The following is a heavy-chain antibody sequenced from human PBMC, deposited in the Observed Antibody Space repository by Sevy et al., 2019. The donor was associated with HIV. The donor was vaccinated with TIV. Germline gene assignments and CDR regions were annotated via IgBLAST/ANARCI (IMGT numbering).Heavy chain of an antibody. V-gene: IGHV3-9*01. CDR1: GFPFNDHA. CDR2: ISWNSRNI. D-gene: IGHD2-21*01. CDR3: AENINRGCDGVNCYSYYYYFYGLDV. Sequence: GGSLRLSCAASGFPFNDHAMHWVRQVPGKGLEWVSGISWNSRNIGYADSVKGRFTISRDNARYFVYLEMNSLGPEDTAFYYCAENINRGCDGVNCYSYYYYFYGLDVWGQGTTVTVSS. J-gene: IGHJ6*02.